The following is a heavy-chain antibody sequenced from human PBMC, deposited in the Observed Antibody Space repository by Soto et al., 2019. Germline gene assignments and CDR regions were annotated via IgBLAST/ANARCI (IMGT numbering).Heavy chain of an antibody. CDR3: ARRTIAVAGTKKESDY. V-gene: IGHV1-18*01. J-gene: IGHJ4*02. D-gene: IGHD6-19*01. CDR1: GYTFTSYG. Sequence: ASVKVSCTASGYTFTSYGISWVRQAPGQGLEWMGWISAYNGNTNYAQKLQGRVTMTTDTSTSTAYMELRSLRSDDTAVYYCARRTIAVAGTKKESDYWGQGTLVTVSS. CDR2: ISAYNGNT.